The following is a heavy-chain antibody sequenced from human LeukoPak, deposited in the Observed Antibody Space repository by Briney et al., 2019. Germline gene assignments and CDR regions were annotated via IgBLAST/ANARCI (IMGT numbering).Heavy chain of an antibody. V-gene: IGHV1-8*02. CDR1: GGTFSSYA. D-gene: IGHD5-18*01. J-gene: IGHJ6*03. CDR3: ARDNGGTAMAYYSYYYMDV. Sequence: ASVKVSCKASGGTFSSYAISWVRQAPGQGLEWMGWMNPNSGNTGYAQKFQGRVTMTRNTSISTAYMELSSLRSEDTAVYYCARDNGGTAMAYYSYYYMDVWGKGTTVTISS. CDR2: MNPNSGNT.